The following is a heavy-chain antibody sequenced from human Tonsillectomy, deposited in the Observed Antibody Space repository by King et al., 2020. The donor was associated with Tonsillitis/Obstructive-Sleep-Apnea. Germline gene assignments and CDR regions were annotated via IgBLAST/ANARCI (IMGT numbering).Heavy chain of an antibody. V-gene: IGHV1-18*01. CDR3: ARYFPYYDFWSGSWYNWFDP. CDR1: GYTFTSYG. Sequence: VQLVESGAEVKKPGASVKVSCKASGYTFTSYGISWVRQAPGQGLEWMGWISAYNGNTNYAQKLQGRVIMTTDTSTSTAYMELRSLRSDDTAVYYCARYFPYYDFWSGSWYNWFDPWGQGTLVTVSS. CDR2: ISAYNGNT. D-gene: IGHD3-3*01. J-gene: IGHJ5*02.